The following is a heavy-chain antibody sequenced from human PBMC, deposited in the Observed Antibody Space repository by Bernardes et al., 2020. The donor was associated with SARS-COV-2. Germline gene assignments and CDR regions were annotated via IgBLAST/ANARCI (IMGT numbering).Heavy chain of an antibody. V-gene: IGHV4-34*01. Sequence: SETLSLTCAVYGGSFSGYYWSWIRQPPGKGLEWIGEINHSGSTNYNPSLKSRVTISVDTSKNQFSLKLSSVNAADTAVYYCSRATYYDFWSGYYFSEYFQHWGKGTLVTVSS. D-gene: IGHD3-3*01. CDR1: GGSFSGYY. J-gene: IGHJ1*01. CDR3: SRATYYDFWSGYYFSEYFQH. CDR2: INHSGST.